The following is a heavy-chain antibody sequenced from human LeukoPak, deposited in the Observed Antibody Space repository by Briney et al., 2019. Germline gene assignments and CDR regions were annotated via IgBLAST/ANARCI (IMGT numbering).Heavy chain of an antibody. J-gene: IGHJ4*02. CDR1: GFTFSSYA. D-gene: IGHD3-22*01. Sequence: PGGSLRLSCAASGFTFSSYAMSWVRQAPGKGLEWVSAISGSGGSTYYADSVKGRFTISRDNSKNTLYLQMNSLRAEDTAVYYCAKAGPNHYDSNGYSYFDYWGQGTLVTVSS. CDR3: AKAGPNHYDSNGYSYFDY. V-gene: IGHV3-23*01. CDR2: ISGSGGST.